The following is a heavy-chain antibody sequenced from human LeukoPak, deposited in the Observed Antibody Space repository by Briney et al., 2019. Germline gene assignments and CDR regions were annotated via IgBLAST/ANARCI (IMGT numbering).Heavy chain of an antibody. D-gene: IGHD3-10*01. V-gene: IGHV3-23*01. Sequence: GGSLRLSCAASGFTFSSYGMSWVRQAPGKGLEWVSAISGSGGSTYYADSVKGRFTISRDNSKNTLYLQMNSLRAEDTAVYYCAKDSLLLWFGELLSDYYMDVWGKGTTVTISS. CDR2: ISGSGGST. J-gene: IGHJ6*03. CDR1: GFTFSSYG. CDR3: AKDSLLLWFGELLSDYYMDV.